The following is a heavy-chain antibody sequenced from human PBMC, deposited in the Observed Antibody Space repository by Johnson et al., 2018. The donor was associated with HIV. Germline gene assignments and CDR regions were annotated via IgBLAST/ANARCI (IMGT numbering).Heavy chain of an antibody. J-gene: IGHJ3*02. Sequence: MQLVESGGGLVQPGGSLRLSCAASGFTFSSYDMHWVHQATGKGLEWVSAIGTAGDTYYPGSVKGRFTISRENAKNSLYLQMNSLRAGDTAVYYCARENGGGAFYIWGQGTMVTVSS. CDR3: ARENGGGAFYI. V-gene: IGHV3-13*01. D-gene: IGHD3-10*01. CDR1: GFTFSSYD. CDR2: IGTAGDT.